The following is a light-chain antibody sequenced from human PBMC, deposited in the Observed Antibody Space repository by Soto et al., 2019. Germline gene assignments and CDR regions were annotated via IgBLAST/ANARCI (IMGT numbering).Light chain of an antibody. J-gene: IGLJ1*01. CDR1: SSNIGGNS. V-gene: IGLV1-51*01. Sequence: QSVLTQPPSVSAAPGPKVTISFSGNSSNIGGNSVSWYQQLPGTAPKLLIYDDNKRPSGIPDRFSGSKSGTSATLGITGFQTGDDADYYCGSWDSRLSAYVFGTGTKVAVL. CDR2: DDN. CDR3: GSWDSRLSAYV.